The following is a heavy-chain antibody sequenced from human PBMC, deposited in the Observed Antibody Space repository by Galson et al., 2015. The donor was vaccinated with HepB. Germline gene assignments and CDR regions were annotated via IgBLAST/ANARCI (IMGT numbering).Heavy chain of an antibody. Sequence: SLRLSCAASGFTFSSYAMHWVRQAPGKGLEWVAVISYDGSNKYYADSVKGRFTISRDNSKNTLYLQMNSLRAEDTAVYYCARETLYCSGGSCYSHDAFDIWGQGTMVTVSS. CDR3: ARETLYCSGGSCYSHDAFDI. D-gene: IGHD2-15*01. J-gene: IGHJ3*02. V-gene: IGHV3-30-3*01. CDR2: ISYDGSNK. CDR1: GFTFSSYA.